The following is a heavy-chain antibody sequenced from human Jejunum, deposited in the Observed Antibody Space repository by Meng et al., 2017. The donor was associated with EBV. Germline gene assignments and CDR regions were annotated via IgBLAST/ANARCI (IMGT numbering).Heavy chain of an antibody. V-gene: IGHV3-21*02. J-gene: IGHJ4*02. CDR3: VRDSSFNVH. CDR1: GFTFSSCS. D-gene: IGHD3-16*02. CDR2: ISSGSSFI. Sequence: EVQLVGSGGGLVKPGGSLILYCAASGFTFSSCSMNWVRQAPGKGLEWVSYISSGSSFIYYADSVKGRFTISRDDAKNSLSLQMNNLGADDTAVYYCVRDSSFNVHWGQGTLVTVSS.